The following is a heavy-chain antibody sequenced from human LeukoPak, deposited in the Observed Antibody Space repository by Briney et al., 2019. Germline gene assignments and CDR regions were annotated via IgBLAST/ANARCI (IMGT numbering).Heavy chain of an antibody. CDR2: ISYDGSNK. D-gene: IGHD3-3*01. CDR3: AKDSDFWSGYSDY. Sequence: GGSLRLSCAASGFTFSSHGMHWVRRAPGKGLEWVAVISYDGSNKYYADSVKGRFTISRDNSKNTLYLQMNSLRAEDTAVYYCAKDSDFWSGYSDYWGQGTLVTVSS. V-gene: IGHV3-30*18. J-gene: IGHJ4*02. CDR1: GFTFSSHG.